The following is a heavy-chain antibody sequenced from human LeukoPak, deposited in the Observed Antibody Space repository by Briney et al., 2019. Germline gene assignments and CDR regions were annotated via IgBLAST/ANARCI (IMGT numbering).Heavy chain of an antibody. CDR1: GYTLTAYY. V-gene: IGHV1-2*06. J-gene: IGHJ5*02. Sequence: GASVKVSCKASGYTLTAYYIYWGRQAPGQGLEWMGPISPNSGGTDYGENFQGRVTMTRDTSISTAYMELSRLRSDDTAVYYCARGYCSGGTCYLVENWLDPWGQGTLVTVSS. CDR3: ARGYCSGGTCYLVENWLDP. D-gene: IGHD2-15*01. CDR2: ISPNSGGT.